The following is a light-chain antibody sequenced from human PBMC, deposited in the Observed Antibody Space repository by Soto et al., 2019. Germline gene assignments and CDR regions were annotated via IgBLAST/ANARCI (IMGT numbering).Light chain of an antibody. V-gene: IGLV2-14*01. J-gene: IGLJ1*01. CDR2: EVT. Sequence: QSALTQPASVSGSPGQSITISCTGTSSDVGGYNYVSWYQHHPGKAPKLIIFEVTNRPSGVSNRFSGSKSGNTASLTIYGLQAEDEADYYCSSLTSSSTRGVFGTGTKLTVL. CDR3: SSLTSSSTRGV. CDR1: SSDVGGYNY.